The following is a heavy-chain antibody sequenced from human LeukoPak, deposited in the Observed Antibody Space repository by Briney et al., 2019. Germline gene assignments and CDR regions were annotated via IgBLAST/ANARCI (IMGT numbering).Heavy chain of an antibody. D-gene: IGHD2-2*01. J-gene: IGHJ5*02. CDR2: TYYRSTWYN. Sequence: SQTLSLTCAISGDSVSSNSVTWHWLRPSPSRGLEWLGRTYYRSTWYNDYAVSVRGRITVNPDTSKNQFSLHLNSVTPEDTAVYYCARRLTQYDCFDPWGQGILVTVSS. V-gene: IGHV6-1*01. CDR3: ARRLTQYDCFDP. CDR1: GDSVSSNSVT.